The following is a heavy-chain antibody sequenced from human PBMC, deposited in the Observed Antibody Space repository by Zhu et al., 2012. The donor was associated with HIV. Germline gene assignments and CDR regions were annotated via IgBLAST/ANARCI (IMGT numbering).Heavy chain of an antibody. D-gene: IGHD3-22*01. V-gene: IGHV4-34*02. Sequence: QVQLQQWGAGLLKPSETLSLTCAAYGGSFSGYYWSWIRQPPGKGLEWIGEINHSGSTNYSPSLKSRVTISVDTSKNQFSLKLSSVTAADTAVYYCARQKVPYYYDSDAYYGMGYFFDFWGQGILVAVSA. CDR1: GGSFSGYY. J-gene: IGHJ4*02. CDR2: INHSGST. CDR3: ARQKVPYYYDSDAYYGMGYFFDF.